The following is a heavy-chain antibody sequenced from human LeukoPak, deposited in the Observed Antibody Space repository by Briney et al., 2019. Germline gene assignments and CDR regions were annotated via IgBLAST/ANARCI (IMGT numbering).Heavy chain of an antibody. J-gene: IGHJ3*01. D-gene: IGHD1-20*01. Sequence: GGSLRLSCEASGFTVSSTFMSWVRQAPGEGLEWVSALYSDGRTYYADSVRGRFTISRDNPKNTLYLQMNSLRAEDTAVYYCARGDNWNGLGAFDVWGQGTLVTVSS. CDR1: GFTVSSTF. V-gene: IGHV3-53*01. CDR2: LYSDGRT. CDR3: ARGDNWNGLGAFDV.